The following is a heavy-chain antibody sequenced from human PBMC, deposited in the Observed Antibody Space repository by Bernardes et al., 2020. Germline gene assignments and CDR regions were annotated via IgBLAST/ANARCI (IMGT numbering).Heavy chain of an antibody. Sequence: GGSLRLSCAASGFTFSDYTMNWVRQAPGKGLEWVSSITSSSYISYADSVKGRFTVSRDNAKNSLYLQMNSLRAEDTAVYYFAKLFDIRGGTGLDPWGQGTLVTVSS. V-gene: IGHV3-21*01. CDR1: GFTFSDYT. D-gene: IGHD3-9*01. CDR3: AKLFDIRGGTGLDP. J-gene: IGHJ5*02. CDR2: ITSSSYI.